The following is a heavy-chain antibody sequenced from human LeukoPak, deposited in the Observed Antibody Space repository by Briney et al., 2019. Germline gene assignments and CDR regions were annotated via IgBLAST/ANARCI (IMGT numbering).Heavy chain of an antibody. Sequence: GGSLRLSCAASGFTFSSYSMNWVRQAPGKGLEWVSYISSSSDTIYYADSVKGRFTISRDNAKNSLYLQMNSLRAEDTALYYCARVMLPASGWYSDYWGQGTLVTVSS. J-gene: IGHJ4*02. CDR1: GFTFSSYS. CDR3: ARVMLPASGWYSDY. CDR2: ISSSSDTI. D-gene: IGHD6-19*01. V-gene: IGHV3-48*04.